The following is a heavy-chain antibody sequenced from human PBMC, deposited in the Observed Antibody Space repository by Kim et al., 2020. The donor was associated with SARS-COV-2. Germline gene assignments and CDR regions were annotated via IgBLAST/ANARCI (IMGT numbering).Heavy chain of an antibody. Sequence: SETLSLTCAVFGPSFNDYFWSWIRQSPGKGLEWIGEVEYSGRSDYNPSLRGRATISIDTSNNYFFLRLTSMTAADTGRYYCARGRYHSLERQIFDPGGRG. CDR1: GPSFNDYF. D-gene: IGHD3-22*01. CDR2: VEYSGRS. CDR3: ARGRYHSLERQIFDP. V-gene: IGHV4-34*01. J-gene: IGHJ5*02.